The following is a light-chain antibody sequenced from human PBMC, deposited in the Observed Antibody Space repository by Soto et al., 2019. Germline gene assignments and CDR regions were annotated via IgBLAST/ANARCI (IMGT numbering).Light chain of an antibody. CDR3: QHYVERSPIT. Sequence: EIALTQSPDTMVTTPWQRLNLSCRASQSVRNNYLAWYQQKPGQAPRLLISGASSRATGIPDRFSGSGSGTDFTLTISRLEPEDFALYYCQHYVERSPITFGQGTRLDIK. CDR1: QSVRNNY. J-gene: IGKJ5*01. V-gene: IGKV3-20*01. CDR2: GAS.